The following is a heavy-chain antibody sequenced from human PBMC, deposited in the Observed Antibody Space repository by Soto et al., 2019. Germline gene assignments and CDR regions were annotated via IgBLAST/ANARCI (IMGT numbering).Heavy chain of an antibody. Sequence: PGESLKISCKGSGDSFSTYSIGWVRQVPGKGLEWMGRIDPSDSYTNYSPSFQGHVTISADKSISTAYLQWSSLKASDTAMYYCARYGYCSSTSCYPTGQYYYYGMDVWGQGTTVTVSS. D-gene: IGHD2-2*01. CDR3: ARYGYCSSTSCYPTGQYYYYGMDV. CDR1: GDSFSTYS. J-gene: IGHJ6*02. CDR2: IDPSDSYT. V-gene: IGHV5-10-1*01.